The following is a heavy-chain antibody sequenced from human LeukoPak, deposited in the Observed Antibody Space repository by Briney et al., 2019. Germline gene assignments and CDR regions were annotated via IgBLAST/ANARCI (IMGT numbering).Heavy chain of an antibody. J-gene: IGHJ4*02. D-gene: IGHD3-10*01. CDR2: IWYDGSNK. CDR3: ATGYGSGNYFDY. CDR1: GFTFSSYG. V-gene: IGHV3-33*01. Sequence: PGGSLRLSCAASGFTFSSYGMHWVRQAPGKGLEWVAVIWYDGSNKYYADSVKGRFTISRDNSKNTLYLQMNSLRAEDTDVYYCATGYGSGNYFDYWGQGTLVTVSS.